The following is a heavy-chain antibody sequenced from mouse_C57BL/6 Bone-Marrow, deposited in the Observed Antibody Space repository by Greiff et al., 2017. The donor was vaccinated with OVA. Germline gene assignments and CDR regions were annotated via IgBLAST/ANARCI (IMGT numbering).Heavy chain of an antibody. CDR2: IDPEDGET. D-gene: IGHD1-1*01. Sequence: VQLQQSGAELVKPGASVKLSCTASGFNIKDYYMHWVKQRTEQGLEWIGRIDPEDGETKYAPKFQGKATITADTSSNTAYLHLSSLTSEDTAVYYCARYYYGSSYAFDVWGTGTTVTVSS. CDR1: GFNIKDYY. CDR3: ARYYYGSSYAFDV. V-gene: IGHV14-2*01. J-gene: IGHJ1*03.